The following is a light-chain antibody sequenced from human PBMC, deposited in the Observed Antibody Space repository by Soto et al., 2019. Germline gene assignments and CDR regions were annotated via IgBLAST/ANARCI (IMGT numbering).Light chain of an antibody. V-gene: IGKV3-15*01. CDR2: GAS. CDR3: QQYNNWPRK. J-gene: IGKJ1*01. CDR1: QSVSSK. Sequence: EIVMTQSPATLSVSPGERATLSCRASQSVSSKLAWYQQKPGQAPRLLIYGASTMATGIPASFRGSGSGTEFALSISSLQSEACAVYYCQQYNNWPRKFGQGTKVESK.